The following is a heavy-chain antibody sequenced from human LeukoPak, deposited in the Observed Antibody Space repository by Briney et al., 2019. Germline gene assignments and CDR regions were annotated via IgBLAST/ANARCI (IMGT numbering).Heavy chain of an antibody. V-gene: IGHV3-23*01. J-gene: IGHJ6*02. CDR1: GFTFSSYV. CDR3: AKAPAPYYYYYGMDV. CDR2: ISDNGVTR. Sequence: GGSLRLSCAASGFTFSSYVMNWVRQAPGKGLEWVSSISDNGVTRYYADSVKGGFTISRDNSHNTVYLQMNTPRAEDTAIYYCAKAPAPYYYYYGMDVWGQGTAVTVSS.